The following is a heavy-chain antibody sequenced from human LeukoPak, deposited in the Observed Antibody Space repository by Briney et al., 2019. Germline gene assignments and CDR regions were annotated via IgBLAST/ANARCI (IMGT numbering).Heavy chain of an antibody. CDR3: ARVIWDSGSYHDAFDI. CDR2: IIPIFGTA. J-gene: IGHJ3*02. CDR1: GGTFSSYA. D-gene: IGHD1-26*01. Sequence: SVKVSCKASGGTFSSYAISWVRRAPGQGLEWMGRIIPIFGTANYAQKFQGRVTITTDESTSTAYMELSSLRSEDTAVYYCARVIWDSGSYHDAFDIWGQGTMVTVSS. V-gene: IGHV1-69*05.